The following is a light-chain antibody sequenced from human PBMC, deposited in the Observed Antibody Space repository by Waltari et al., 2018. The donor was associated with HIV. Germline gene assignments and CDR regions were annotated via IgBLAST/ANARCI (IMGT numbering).Light chain of an antibody. CDR1: QAISNS. J-gene: IGKJ4*01. Sequence: DIQMTQSPSSLSASVGDRVTITCRASQAISNSLAWYQQKPGKAPKLLLYAASRLESGVPSRFSGSRSGTDYALTISSLQPEDFAGYYCQQYFSPPPLTFGGGTKVEIK. V-gene: IGKV1-NL1*01. CDR3: QQYFSPPPLT. CDR2: AAS.